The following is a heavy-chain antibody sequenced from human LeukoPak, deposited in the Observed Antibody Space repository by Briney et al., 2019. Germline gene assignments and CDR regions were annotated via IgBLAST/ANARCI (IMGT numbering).Heavy chain of an antibody. D-gene: IGHD6-19*01. V-gene: IGHV7-4-1*02. Sequence: GASVKVSCKASGYTFTSYAMNWVRQAPGQGLEWMGWINTNTGSPTYAQGFTGRFVFSLDTSVSTAYLQISSLKAEDTAVYYCARARSGWASDAFDIWGQGTMVTVSS. CDR3: ARARSGWASDAFDI. CDR1: GYTFTSYA. CDR2: INTNTGSP. J-gene: IGHJ3*02.